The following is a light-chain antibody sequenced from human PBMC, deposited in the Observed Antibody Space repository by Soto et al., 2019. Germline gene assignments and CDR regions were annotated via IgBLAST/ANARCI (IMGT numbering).Light chain of an antibody. V-gene: IGLV3-21*02. Sequence: VLTQPPSVSVAPGQTARITCGGTNIGSKSVHWYQQKPGQAPVLVVYDDSDRPSGIPERFSGSNSGNTATLTISRVEAGDEADYYCQVWDSSSDHPGVFGTGTKLTVL. J-gene: IGLJ1*01. CDR2: DDS. CDR1: NIGSKS. CDR3: QVWDSSSDHPGV.